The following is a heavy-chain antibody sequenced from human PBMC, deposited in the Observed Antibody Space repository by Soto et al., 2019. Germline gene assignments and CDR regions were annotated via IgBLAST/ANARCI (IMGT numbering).Heavy chain of an antibody. V-gene: IGHV3-23*01. D-gene: IGHD3-22*01. CDR3: AKDYYDSSGYSYFDY. CDR2: ISGSGGST. CDR1: GFTFSNYA. J-gene: IGHJ4*02. Sequence: GGSLSLSCAASGFTFSNYAMSWVRQPPGKGLEWVSAISGSGGSTYYADSVKGRFTISRDNSKNMLYLQMNSVRAEDTAVYYCAKDYYDSSGYSYFDYWGQGTQVTVSS.